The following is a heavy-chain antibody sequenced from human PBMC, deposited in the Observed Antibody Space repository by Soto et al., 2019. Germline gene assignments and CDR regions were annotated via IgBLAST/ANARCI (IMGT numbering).Heavy chain of an antibody. CDR2: IYHSGST. Sequence: QLQLQESGSGLVKPSQTLSLTCAVSGGSISSGGYSWSWIRQPPGKGLEWSGYIYHSGSTYYNPSLKSRGTISVDRSKNQFSLKLSSVTAADTAVYYCARAHYGDYGYGMDVWGQGTTVTVSS. CDR3: ARAHYGDYGYGMDV. D-gene: IGHD4-17*01. CDR1: GGSISSGGYS. J-gene: IGHJ6*02. V-gene: IGHV4-30-2*01.